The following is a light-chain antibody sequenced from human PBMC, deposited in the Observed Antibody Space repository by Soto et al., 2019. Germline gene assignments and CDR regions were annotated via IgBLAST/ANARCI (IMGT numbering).Light chain of an antibody. CDR1: QSVSSNY. Sequence: IVLTQSPGTLSLYPGERATHSCRASQSVSSNYLAWYQQKPGQAPRLLIYGASSRATGIPDRFSGSGSGTDFTLTISRLEPEDFAVYYCQHYGSSPETFGQGTKVDIK. V-gene: IGKV3-20*01. CDR2: GAS. J-gene: IGKJ1*01. CDR3: QHYGSSPET.